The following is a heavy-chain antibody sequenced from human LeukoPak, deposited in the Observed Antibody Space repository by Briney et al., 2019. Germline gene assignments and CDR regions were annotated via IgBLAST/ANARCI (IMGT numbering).Heavy chain of an antibody. CDR1: GFTFGDYA. Sequence: GRSLRLSCTASGFTFGDYAMSWVRQAPGKGLEWVGFIRGKAYGGTTEYAASVKGRFTISRDDSKSIAYLQMNSLKTEDTAVYYCTRIQLWPDYWGQGTLVTVSS. D-gene: IGHD5-18*01. J-gene: IGHJ4*02. CDR3: TRIQLWPDY. CDR2: IRGKAYGGTT. V-gene: IGHV3-49*04.